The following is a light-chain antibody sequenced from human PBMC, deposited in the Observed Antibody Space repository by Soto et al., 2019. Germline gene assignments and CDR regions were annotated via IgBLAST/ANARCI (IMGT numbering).Light chain of an antibody. Sequence: QSVLTQPPSVSGAPGQRVTISCTGSSSNIGAGYDVHWYQQLPGTAPKLLIYGNSNRPSGVPDRFSGSKSGTSASLAITGPQAEAEAEYYCQSYESSLSGYVFGGGTKLTVL. CDR1: SSNIGAGYD. V-gene: IGLV1-40*01. CDR2: GNS. CDR3: QSYESSLSGYV. J-gene: IGLJ2*01.